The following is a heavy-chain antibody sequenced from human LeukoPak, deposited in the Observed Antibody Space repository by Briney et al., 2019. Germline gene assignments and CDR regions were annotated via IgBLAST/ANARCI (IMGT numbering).Heavy chain of an antibody. D-gene: IGHD6-19*01. V-gene: IGHV3-30*03. J-gene: IGHJ4*02. Sequence: PGGSLRLSCAASGFTFSSYGMHWVRQAPGKGLEWVAVISYDGSNKYYADSVKGRFTISRDNSKNTLYLQMNSLRAEDTAVYYCARPGIAVAGTSIWGQGTLVTVPS. CDR2: ISYDGSNK. CDR1: GFTFSSYG. CDR3: ARPGIAVAGTSI.